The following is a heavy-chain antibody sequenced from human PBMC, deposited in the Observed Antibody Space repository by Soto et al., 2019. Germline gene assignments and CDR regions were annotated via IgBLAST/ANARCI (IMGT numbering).Heavy chain of an antibody. CDR3: ARSRYSGYDSLDY. Sequence: QVQLQESGPGLVKPSETLSLTCTVSGGSISSYYWCWIRQPPGKGLEWVGYIYYSGSTNYNPSLKSRVTISVDTSKNQFSLKLSSVTAADTAVYYCARSRYSGYDSLDYWGQGTLVTVSS. D-gene: IGHD5-12*01. CDR2: IYYSGST. V-gene: IGHV4-59*08. J-gene: IGHJ4*02. CDR1: GGSISSYY.